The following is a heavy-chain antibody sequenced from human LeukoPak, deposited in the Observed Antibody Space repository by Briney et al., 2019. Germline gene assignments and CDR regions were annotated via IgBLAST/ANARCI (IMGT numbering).Heavy chain of an antibody. J-gene: IGHJ4*02. CDR1: GYSFTSYW. CDR3: ARLAGQWLAPHFDY. CDR2: IYPGGSDT. Sequence: GESLKISCKGSGYSFTSYWIAWVRQMPGKGLEWMGIIYPGGSDTRYSPSFQGQVIISADKSISTAYLQWSSLKASDTAMYYCARLAGQWLAPHFDYWGQGNLVTVSS. D-gene: IGHD6-19*01. V-gene: IGHV5-51*01.